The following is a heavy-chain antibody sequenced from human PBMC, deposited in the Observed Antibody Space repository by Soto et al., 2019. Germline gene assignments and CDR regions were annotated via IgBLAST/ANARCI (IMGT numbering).Heavy chain of an antibody. CDR1: GYTFTSYC. Sequence: VSVKVSCKASGYTFTSYCISWVRQAPGQGLEWMGWISAYNGNTNYAQKLQGRVTMTTDTSTSTAYMELRSLRSDDTAVYYCARDRPTAVAGENWFDPWGQGTLVTVSS. CDR3: ARDRPTAVAGENWFDP. V-gene: IGHV1-18*01. CDR2: ISAYNGNT. D-gene: IGHD6-19*01. J-gene: IGHJ5*02.